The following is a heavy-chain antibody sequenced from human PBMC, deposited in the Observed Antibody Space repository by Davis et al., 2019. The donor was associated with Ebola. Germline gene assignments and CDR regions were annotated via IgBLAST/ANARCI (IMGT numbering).Heavy chain of an antibody. CDR3: AAQSATPYGY. CDR2: IYYTGST. D-gene: IGHD2-8*01. Sequence: GSLRLSCAASGFTFSSYSMNWVRQAPGKGLEFIGYIYYTGSTNYNPSLKSRVTISVDTSKNQFSLKMNSVTAADTAVYYCAAQSATPYGYWGQGTLVTVSS. CDR1: GFTFSSYS. J-gene: IGHJ4*02. V-gene: IGHV4-59*12.